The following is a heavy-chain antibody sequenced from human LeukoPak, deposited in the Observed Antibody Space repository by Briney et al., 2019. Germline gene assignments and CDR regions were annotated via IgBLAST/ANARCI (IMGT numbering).Heavy chain of an antibody. D-gene: IGHD2-15*01. CDR1: GFTFSSYS. Sequence: PGGSLRLSCAASGFTFSSYSMNWVRQAPGKGLEWVSSISSSSSYIYYADSVKGRFTISRDNAKNSLYLQMNSLRAEDTAVYYCARDSKYCSGGSCYSGYWGQGTLVTVSS. J-gene: IGHJ4*02. CDR2: ISSSSSYI. CDR3: ARDSKYCSGGSCYSGY. V-gene: IGHV3-21*01.